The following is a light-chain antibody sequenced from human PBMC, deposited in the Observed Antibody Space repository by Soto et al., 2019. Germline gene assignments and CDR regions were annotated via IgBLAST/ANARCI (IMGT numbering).Light chain of an antibody. CDR1: QSVLYSSNNKNY. CDR2: WSS. J-gene: IGKJ1*01. Sequence: DFVMTQSPDSLAVSLGERATINCKSSQSVLYSSNNKNYLAWYQQKPGQPPKLLIYWSSTRESGIPDRFSGSGSGTDFTLTISSLQAEDVAIYNCQQYYSNPRTFGQGTKVEIK. V-gene: IGKV4-1*01. CDR3: QQYYSNPRT.